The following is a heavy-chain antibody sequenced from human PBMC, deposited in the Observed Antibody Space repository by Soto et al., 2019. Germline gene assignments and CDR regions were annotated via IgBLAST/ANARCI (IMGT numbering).Heavy chain of an antibody. CDR1: GFTFSSYE. Sequence: GGSLRLSCAASGFTFSSYEMNWVRQAPGKGLEWVSYISSSGSTIYYADSVKGRFTISRDNAKNSLYLQMNSLRAEDTAVYYCARDHKGGYYYYGMNVWGQGTTVTVSS. CDR2: ISSSGSTI. J-gene: IGHJ6*02. V-gene: IGHV3-48*03. CDR3: ARDHKGGYYYYGMNV.